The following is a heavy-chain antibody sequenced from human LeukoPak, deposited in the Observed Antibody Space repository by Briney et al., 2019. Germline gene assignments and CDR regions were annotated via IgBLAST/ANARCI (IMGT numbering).Heavy chain of an antibody. Sequence: PSETLSLTCAVYGGSFSGYYWSWIRQPPGKGLEWIGEINHSGSTNYNPSLKSRVTISVDTSKNQFSLKLSSVTAADTAVYYRARTTITIFGVVIDLFDYWGQGTLVTVSS. CDR2: INHSGST. D-gene: IGHD3-3*01. V-gene: IGHV4-34*01. J-gene: IGHJ4*02. CDR3: ARTTITIFGVVIDLFDY. CDR1: GGSFSGYY.